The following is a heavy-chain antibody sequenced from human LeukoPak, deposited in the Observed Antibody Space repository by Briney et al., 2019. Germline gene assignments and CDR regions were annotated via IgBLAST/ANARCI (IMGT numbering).Heavy chain of an antibody. CDR1: GFTFSDYY. Sequence: GGSLRLSCAVSGFTFSDYYMSWIRQAPGKGLEWVSYISSSGSTIYYADSVKGRFTISRDNAKNSLYLQMNSLRAEDTAVYYCARVGYSSSWYLPCDAFDIWGQGTMVTVSS. J-gene: IGHJ3*02. CDR3: ARVGYSSSWYLPCDAFDI. V-gene: IGHV3-11*04. D-gene: IGHD6-13*01. CDR2: ISSSGSTI.